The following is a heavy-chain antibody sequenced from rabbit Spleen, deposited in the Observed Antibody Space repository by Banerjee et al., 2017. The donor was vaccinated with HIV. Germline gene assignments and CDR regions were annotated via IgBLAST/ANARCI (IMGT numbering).Heavy chain of an antibody. V-gene: IGHV1S7*01. Sequence: QSLEESGGGLVKPEGSLTLTCKASGFSFSDRDVMCWVRQAPGKGLEWIGYIDPIFSTTHYASWVNGRFTISRDIDQNTLYLQLNSLTAADTATYFCARRNVDNGGYMFEFWGPGTLVTVS. J-gene: IGHJ6*01. CDR1: GFSFSDRDV. CDR2: IDPIFSTT. CDR3: ARRNVDNGGYMFEF. D-gene: IGHD1-1*01.